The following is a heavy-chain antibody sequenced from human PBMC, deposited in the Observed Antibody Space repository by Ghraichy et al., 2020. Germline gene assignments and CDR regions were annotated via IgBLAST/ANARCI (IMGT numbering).Heavy chain of an antibody. Sequence: GGSLRLSCAASGFTFTNYALTWVRQATGKGLEWVSAITGSGGHTYYADSVKGRCTIARDNSKNTLYLQVNSLRDEDKAIYYCAKDYRVRGSGSDAFDLWGQGTLVTVSS. D-gene: IGHD2-15*01. CDR3: AKDYRVRGSGSDAFDL. J-gene: IGHJ3*01. V-gene: IGHV3-23*01. CDR1: GFTFTNYA. CDR2: ITGSGGHT.